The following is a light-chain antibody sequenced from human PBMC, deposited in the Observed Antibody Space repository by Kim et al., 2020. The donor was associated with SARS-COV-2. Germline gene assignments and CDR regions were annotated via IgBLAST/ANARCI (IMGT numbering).Light chain of an antibody. CDR2: GKN. CDR1: SLRSYY. CDR3: NSRDSSGNHVV. J-gene: IGLJ2*01. V-gene: IGLV3-19*01. Sequence: SSELPQDPAVSVALGQTVRITCQGDSLRSYYASWYQQKPGQAPVLVIYGKNNRPSGIPDRFSGSSSGNTASLIITGAQAEAEADYYCNSRDSSGNHVVFG.